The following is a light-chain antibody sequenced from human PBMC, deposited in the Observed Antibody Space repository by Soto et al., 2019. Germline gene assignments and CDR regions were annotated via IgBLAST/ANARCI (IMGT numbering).Light chain of an antibody. Sequence: EIVLTQSPVTLSLSPGERATLSCRASQSVSRSLAWYQQKPGQAPRLLVYDASNRATGIPARFSGSGSGTDVTLTISSLEPEDFAVYFCQHRGNWPLTFGGGTKVDIK. V-gene: IGKV3-11*01. CDR3: QHRGNWPLT. CDR2: DAS. J-gene: IGKJ4*01. CDR1: QSVSRS.